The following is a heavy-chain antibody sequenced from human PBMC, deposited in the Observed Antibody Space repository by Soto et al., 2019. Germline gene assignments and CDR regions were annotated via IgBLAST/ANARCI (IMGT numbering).Heavy chain of an antibody. J-gene: IGHJ4*02. CDR2: IYYAGST. CDR3: ALLGGYYQALPH. Sequence: QVQLQESGPGLVRPSETLSLTCTVSGDSISPYYWAWIRQPPGKGLEWIGYIYYAGSTSYNPSVKGRVTISLDTSKKQFSLELISVTAADTAVYFCALLGGYYQALPHCGRGTLVTVSS. CDR1: GDSISPYY. D-gene: IGHD3-3*01. V-gene: IGHV4-59*08.